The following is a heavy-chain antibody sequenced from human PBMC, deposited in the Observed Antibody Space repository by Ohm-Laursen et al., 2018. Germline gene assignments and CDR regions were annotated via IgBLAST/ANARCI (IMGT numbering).Heavy chain of an antibody. CDR1: GFIFSSFG. CDR3: AGDPGDADTFDY. CDR2: ISNDGSNK. V-gene: IGHV3-30*03. D-gene: IGHD2-21*01. Sequence: SLRLSCAASGFIFSSFGMHWVRQAPGKGLEWVALISNDGSNKYYADSVKGRFTISRDNSKNTLNLQMNSLRTEDTAVYYCAGDPGDADTFDYWGQGTLITVSS. J-gene: IGHJ4*02.